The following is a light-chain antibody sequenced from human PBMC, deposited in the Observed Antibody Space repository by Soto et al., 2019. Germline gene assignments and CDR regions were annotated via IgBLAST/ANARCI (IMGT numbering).Light chain of an antibody. V-gene: IGKV1D-16*01. J-gene: IGKJ5*01. CDR2: TAS. CDR1: QGISTF. CDR3: QQSSSYPRP. Sequence: DIQLTQSPSSLSASVGDRVTISCRASQGISTFLAWYQQKPGKAPKSLIKTASTLQSGGPSRFSGSGSDTEFILTIRSLQPEDFAPYYSQQSSSYPRPFGQGTRL.